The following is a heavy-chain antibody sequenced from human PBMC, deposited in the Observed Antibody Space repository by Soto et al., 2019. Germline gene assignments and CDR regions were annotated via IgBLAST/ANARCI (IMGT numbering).Heavy chain of an antibody. Sequence: GGSLRLSCAASGFTVSSNYMSWVRQAPGKGLEWVSVIYSGGSTYYADSVKGRFTISRDNSKNTLYLQMNSLRAEDTAVYYCARESRDSSGYYYRYWGQGTLVTVSS. V-gene: IGHV3-53*01. J-gene: IGHJ4*02. CDR2: IYSGGST. CDR1: GFTVSSNY. D-gene: IGHD3-22*01. CDR3: ARESRDSSGYYYRY.